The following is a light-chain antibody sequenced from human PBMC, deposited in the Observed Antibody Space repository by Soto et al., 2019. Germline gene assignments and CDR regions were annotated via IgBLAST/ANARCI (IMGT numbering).Light chain of an antibody. Sequence: SVRIKSPATLSLSTGERATLSCRASQSVSSYLAWYQQKPGQAPRLLIYDASNRATGIPDRFSGSGSGTDFTLTIIRLQPEDFVVYYCQQYGSSPNTFGQGTKLDI. J-gene: IGKJ1*01. V-gene: IGKV3-20*01. CDR2: DAS. CDR1: QSVSSY. CDR3: QQYGSSPNT.